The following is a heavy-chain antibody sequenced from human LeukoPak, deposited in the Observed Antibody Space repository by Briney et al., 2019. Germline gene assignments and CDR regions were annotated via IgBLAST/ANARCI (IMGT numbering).Heavy chain of an antibody. Sequence: ASVKVSCKASGGTFSSYAISWVRQAPGQGLEWMGGIIPIFGTANYAQKFQGRVTITADESTSTDYMELSSLRSEDTAVYYCAREARTYYYGSGSYPNYMDVWGKGTTVTISS. V-gene: IGHV1-69*13. D-gene: IGHD3-10*01. CDR2: IIPIFGTA. CDR1: GGTFSSYA. CDR3: AREARTYYYGSGSYPNYMDV. J-gene: IGHJ6*03.